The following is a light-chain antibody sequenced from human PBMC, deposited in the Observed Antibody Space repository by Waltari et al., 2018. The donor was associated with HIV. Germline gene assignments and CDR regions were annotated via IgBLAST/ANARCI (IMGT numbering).Light chain of an antibody. Sequence: QSALTQPPYASGSPGQSVTISCTGTSSDVGGYNYVSWYQQHRGKAPKLMIYEVSKRASGVPDRFSGSKSGNTASLTVAGLQAEDEADYYCSSYAGSNNSLYVFGTGTKVTVL. CDR3: SSYAGSNNSLYV. CDR1: SSDVGGYNY. CDR2: EVS. J-gene: IGLJ1*01. V-gene: IGLV2-8*01.